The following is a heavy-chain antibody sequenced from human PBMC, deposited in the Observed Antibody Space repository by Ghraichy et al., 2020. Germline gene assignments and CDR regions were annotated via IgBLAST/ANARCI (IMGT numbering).Heavy chain of an antibody. J-gene: IGHJ5*02. D-gene: IGHD3-22*01. V-gene: IGHV4-34*01. CDR1: DGSFSGYY. CDR3: ARGLSPYYYDSSGYYSQRWFDP. Sequence: SQTLSLTCAVYDGSFSGYYWSWIRQPPGKGLEWIGEINHSGSTKYNPSLKSRVTISVDTSKNQFSLKLSSVTAADTAVYYCARGLSPYYYDSSGYYSQRWFDPWGQGTLVTVSS. CDR2: INHSGST.